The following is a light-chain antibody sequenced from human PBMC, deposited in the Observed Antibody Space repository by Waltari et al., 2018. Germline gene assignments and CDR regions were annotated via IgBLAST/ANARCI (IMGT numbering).Light chain of an antibody. CDR2: EVN. V-gene: IGLV2-8*01. CDR3: SSYAGSNTLV. CDR1: NSDVGTSNY. Sequence: QSALTQPPSASGSPGQSVTISCTGTNSDVGTSNYFSWFQQHPGRAPKLLIYEVNKRPSGVPDRFSGSKSDNRASLTVSGLQADDEAVYHCSSYAGSNTLVFGGGTKLTVL. J-gene: IGLJ2*01.